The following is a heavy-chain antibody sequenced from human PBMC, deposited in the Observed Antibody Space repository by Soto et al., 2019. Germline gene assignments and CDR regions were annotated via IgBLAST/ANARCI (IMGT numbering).Heavy chain of an antibody. D-gene: IGHD3-22*01. CDR3: ARASRWYYYDSSGYSFDY. V-gene: IGHV1-2*04. J-gene: IGHJ4*02. CDR1: GYTFTGYY. Sequence: ASVKVSCKASGYTFTGYYMHWVRQAPGQGLEWMGWINPNSGGTNYAQKFQGWVTMTRDTSISTAYMELSRLRSDDTAVYYCARASRWYYYDSSGYSFDYWGQGTLVTV. CDR2: INPNSGGT.